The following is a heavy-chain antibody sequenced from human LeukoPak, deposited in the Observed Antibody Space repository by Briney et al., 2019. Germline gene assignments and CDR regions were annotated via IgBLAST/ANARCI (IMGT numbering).Heavy chain of an antibody. CDR3: AAGAGWLIDY. J-gene: IGHJ4*02. D-gene: IGHD6-19*01. Sequence: PGGSLRLSCAASGFTFSNYWMNWVRQAPGKGLEWVAIIKKDGSVKIYVDSVRGRFTISRDNAKNTLYLQMNSLRAEDTAVYYCAAGAGWLIDYWGQGTLVTVSS. V-gene: IGHV3-7*01. CDR2: IKKDGSVK. CDR1: GFTFSNYW.